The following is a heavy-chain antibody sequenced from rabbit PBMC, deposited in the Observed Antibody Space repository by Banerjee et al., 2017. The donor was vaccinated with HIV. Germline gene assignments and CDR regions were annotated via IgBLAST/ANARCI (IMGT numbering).Heavy chain of an antibody. Sequence: QSLEESGGDLVKPGASLTLTCKASGFTNNNIFYMCWVRQAPGKGLEWIGCITTSSDNTYYANWAKGRFTITKTSSTTVTLQMTSLTAADTATYFCARGGNLWGPGTLVTVS. J-gene: IGHJ4*01. CDR2: ITTSSDNT. CDR3: ARGGNL. V-gene: IGHV1S40*01. CDR1: GFTNNNIFY.